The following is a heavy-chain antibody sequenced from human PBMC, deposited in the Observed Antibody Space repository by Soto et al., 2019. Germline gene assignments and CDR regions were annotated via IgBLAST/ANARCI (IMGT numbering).Heavy chain of an antibody. CDR2: ISYDCNNK. CDR3: SRAKFSGGYYYFAC. D-gene: IGHD3-3*01. V-gene: IGHV3-30-3*01. Sequence: QVQLVESGGGVVQPGRSLRLSCAASGITFSNDAIHWVRQAPGKGLEWVAVISYDCNNKYYADSVKGRFTISRDNSRDTLYLQMTTLGAEDTAVSYCSRAKFSGGYYYFACLGHGILVTFAS. CDR1: GITFSNDA. J-gene: IGHJ4*01.